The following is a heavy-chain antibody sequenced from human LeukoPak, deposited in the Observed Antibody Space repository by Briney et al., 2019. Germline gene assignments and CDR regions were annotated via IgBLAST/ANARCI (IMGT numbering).Heavy chain of an antibody. CDR2: IYYSGST. J-gene: IGHJ4*02. CDR1: GGSISSGGYY. Sequence: PSQTLSLTCTVSGGSISSGGYYWSWIRQHPGKGLEWIGYIYYSGSTYYNPSLKSRVTISVDTSKNQFSLKLCSVTAADTAVYYCATVTTERDYFDYWGQGTLVTVSS. CDR3: ATVTTERDYFDY. D-gene: IGHD4-17*01. V-gene: IGHV4-31*03.